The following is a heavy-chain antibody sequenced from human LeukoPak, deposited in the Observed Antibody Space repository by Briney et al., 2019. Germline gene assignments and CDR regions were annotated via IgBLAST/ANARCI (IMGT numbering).Heavy chain of an antibody. D-gene: IGHD1-26*01. CDR3: ASSRWELRLDY. CDR2: ISSSSSYI. J-gene: IGHJ4*02. Sequence: GGSLRLSCAASGFTFSSYSMHWVRQAPGKGLEWVSSISSSSSYIYYADSVKGRFTISRDNAKNSLYLQMNSLRAEDTAVYYCASSRWELRLDYWGQGTLVTVSS. V-gene: IGHV3-21*01. CDR1: GFTFSSYS.